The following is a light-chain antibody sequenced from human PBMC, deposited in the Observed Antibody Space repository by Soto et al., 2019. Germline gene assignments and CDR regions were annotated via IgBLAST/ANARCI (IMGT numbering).Light chain of an antibody. CDR2: EGF. CDR3: MQTIQLPLT. CDR1: QSLLHSDAKTY. V-gene: IGKV2D-29*01. J-gene: IGKJ4*01. Sequence: DIVLTQTPLSLSVTPGQPASISCKTSQSLLHSDAKTYLNWYLQKPGQPPHLLIYEGFNRFSGVPDRFSGGGSGTDFTLLISRVEAEDVGVYYCMQTIQLPLTFGGGTKVEIK.